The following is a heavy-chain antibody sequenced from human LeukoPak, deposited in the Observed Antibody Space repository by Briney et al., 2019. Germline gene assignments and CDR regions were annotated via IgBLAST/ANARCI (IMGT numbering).Heavy chain of an antibody. J-gene: IGHJ4*02. CDR2: INSDESTT. D-gene: IGHD4-23*01. CDR1: GFTFNRSW. Sequence: GVSLRLSCTVSGFTFNRSWMHWVRQAQGKGLVWVSHINSDESTTTYADSVKGRFTISRDNAKNTVYLQMNSLRAEDTAVYYCAKIYGGKSFPEDYWGQGTLVTVSS. CDR3: AKIYGGKSFPEDY. V-gene: IGHV3-74*01.